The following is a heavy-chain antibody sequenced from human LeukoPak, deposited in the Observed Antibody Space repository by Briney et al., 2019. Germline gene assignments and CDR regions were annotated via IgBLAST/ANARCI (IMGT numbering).Heavy chain of an antibody. J-gene: IGHJ4*02. D-gene: IGHD3-22*01. Sequence: ASVKVSCKVSGYTLTKLSIHWVRQAPGKGLEWMGGLDPEDGETISAQRCQGKVTMTEDTSTDTAHMELSSLRSEDTAVYYCATGRPRPPFGYYDYTGLYYFFQWGQGTLVTVSS. CDR1: GYTLTKLS. CDR2: LDPEDGET. V-gene: IGHV1-24*01. CDR3: ATGRPRPPFGYYDYTGLYYFFQ.